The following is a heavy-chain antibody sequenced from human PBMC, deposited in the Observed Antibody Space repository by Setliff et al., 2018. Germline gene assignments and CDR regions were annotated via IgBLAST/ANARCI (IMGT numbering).Heavy chain of an antibody. CDR1: GYTFTGYY. Sequence: ASVKVSCRASGYTFTGYYMYWVRQAPGQGLEWMGRINPSSGATIYAQKFQGRVTMTSDTSISTAYMELGRLRSDDTAVYFCARDGGGDSDAFDIWGQGTMVTVSS. D-gene: IGHD3-16*01. V-gene: IGHV1-2*06. J-gene: IGHJ3*02. CDR3: ARDGGGDSDAFDI. CDR2: INPSSGAT.